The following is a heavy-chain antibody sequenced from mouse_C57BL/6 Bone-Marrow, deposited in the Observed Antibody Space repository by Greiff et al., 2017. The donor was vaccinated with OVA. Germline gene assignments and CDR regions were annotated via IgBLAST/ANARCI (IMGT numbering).Heavy chain of an antibody. CDR2: IYPRSGNT. Sequence: VMLVESGAELARPGDSVKLSCKASGYTFTSYGISWVKQSTGQGLEWIGEIYPRSGNTYYNEKFKGKATLTADKSSSTAYMELRSLTSEDSAVYFCARLKLGRRDWYFDVWGTGTTVTVSS. CDR1: GYTFTSYG. V-gene: IGHV1-81*01. D-gene: IGHD4-1*01. CDR3: ARLKLGRRDWYFDV. J-gene: IGHJ1*03.